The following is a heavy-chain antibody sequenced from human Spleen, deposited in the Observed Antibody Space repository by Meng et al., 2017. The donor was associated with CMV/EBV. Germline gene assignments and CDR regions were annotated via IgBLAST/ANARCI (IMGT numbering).Heavy chain of an antibody. CDR3: TRGHYASSFNWFDP. D-gene: IGHD2-2*01. V-gene: IGHV1-18*01. Sequence: ASVKVSCKTSGYTFPNYGISWVRQAPGQGLEWMGWISPYSYNINYAQKFQGRVTMTTDTSTSTAYMDLRSLRSDGTAVYYCTRGHYASSFNWFDPWGQGTPVTVSS. J-gene: IGHJ5*02. CDR2: ISPYSYNI. CDR1: GYTFPNYG.